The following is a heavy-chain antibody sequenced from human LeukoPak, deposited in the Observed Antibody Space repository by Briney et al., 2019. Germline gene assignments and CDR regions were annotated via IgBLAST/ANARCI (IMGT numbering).Heavy chain of an antibody. CDR1: GFTFSSYS. Sequence: PGGSLRLSCAASGFTFSSYSMNWVRQAPGKGLEWVSSISSSSSYIYYADSVKGRFTISRDNAKNSLYLQMNSLRAEDTAVYYCATYPPGLAAAGRKMYYFDYWGQGTLVTVSS. V-gene: IGHV3-21*01. CDR2: ISSSSSYI. CDR3: ATYPPGLAAAGRKMYYFDY. J-gene: IGHJ4*02. D-gene: IGHD6-13*01.